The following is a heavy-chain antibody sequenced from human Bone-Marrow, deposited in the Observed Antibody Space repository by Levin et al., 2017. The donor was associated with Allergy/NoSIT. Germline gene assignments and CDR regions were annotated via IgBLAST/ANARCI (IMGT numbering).Heavy chain of an antibody. J-gene: IGHJ4*02. Sequence: PGGSLRLSCAASGFTFDDYAMHGVRQIPGKGLEWVSGITWNSAKIAYGDSFKGRFTISRDNAKNSLDLQMNSLRTEDTAVYYCAKDIASGYFLAFDYWGQGALVTVSS. V-gene: IGHV3-9*01. CDR1: GFTFDDYA. CDR2: ITWNSAKI. CDR3: AKDIASGYFLAFDY. D-gene: IGHD5-12*01.